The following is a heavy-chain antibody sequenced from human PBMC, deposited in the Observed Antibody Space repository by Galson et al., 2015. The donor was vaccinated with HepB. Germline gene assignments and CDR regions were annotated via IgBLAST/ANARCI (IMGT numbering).Heavy chain of an antibody. CDR1: GFTFSSYA. V-gene: IGHV3-23*01. J-gene: IGHJ4*02. D-gene: IGHD5-12*01. Sequence: SLRLSCAASGFTFSSYAMSWVRQAPGKGLGWVPAISGSGGRTYYADSVKGRFTISRDNSKNTLYLQMNSLRAEDTAVYYCAKDPIGYSDYELSNHFDYWGQGTLVTVSS. CDR3: AKDPIGYSDYELSNHFDY. CDR2: ISGSGGRT.